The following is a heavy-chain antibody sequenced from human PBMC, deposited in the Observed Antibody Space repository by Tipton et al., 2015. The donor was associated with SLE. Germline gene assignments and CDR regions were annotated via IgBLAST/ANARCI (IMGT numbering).Heavy chain of an antibody. D-gene: IGHD3-16*01. V-gene: IGHV4-59*08. J-gene: IGHJ2*01. CDR1: GGSISSNY. CDR3: ARAFRERVGVMRDWYFDV. CDR2: ISYGGGT. Sequence: TLSLTCSVSGGSISSNYWIWIRQPPGKGLEWIGYISYGGGTNYNPSLKSRVTMSVDTAKKQFSLKLTSVTAADTAVYYCARAFRERVGVMRDWYFDVWGRGTLVTVSS.